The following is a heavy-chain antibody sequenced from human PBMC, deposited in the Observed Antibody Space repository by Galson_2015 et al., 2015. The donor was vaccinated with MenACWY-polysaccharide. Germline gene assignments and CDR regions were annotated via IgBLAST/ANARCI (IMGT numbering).Heavy chain of an antibody. J-gene: IGHJ4*02. CDR3: TMDGYCSGGSRSSGAY. Sequence: SLRLSCAASGFTFSNAWMSWVRQAPGKGLEWVGRIKSKTDGATTDYAAPVQFRFTISRDDSKNTLSLQMSGVKTEDASVYHCTMDGYCSGGSRSSGAYWGQRAPVTVSS. D-gene: IGHD2-15*01. V-gene: IGHV3-15*01. CDR2: IKSKTDGATT. CDR1: GFTFSNAW.